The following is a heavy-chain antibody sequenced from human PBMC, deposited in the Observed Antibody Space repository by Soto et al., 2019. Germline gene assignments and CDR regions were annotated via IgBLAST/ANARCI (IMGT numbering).Heavy chain of an antibody. V-gene: IGHV3-23*01. CDR1: GFTFSDHA. J-gene: IGHJ1*01. Sequence: HPGGSLRLSCATSGFTFSDHAMHWVRQAPGEGLEWVSGVRGDFVTTYYADSVKGRFTISRDNYKNTLYLQMNSLRAEDTAVYYCAKVAVAGIYFQHWGQGTLVTVSS. CDR3: AKVAVAGIYFQH. D-gene: IGHD6-19*01. CDR2: VRGDFVTT.